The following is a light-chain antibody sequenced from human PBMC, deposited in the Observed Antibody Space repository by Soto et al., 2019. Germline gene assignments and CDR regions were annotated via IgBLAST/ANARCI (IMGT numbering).Light chain of an antibody. CDR3: SSYASSTWM. CDR1: SS. J-gene: IGLJ3*02. CDR2: DVN. Sequence: QSALTQPASVSGSPGQSITISCTGTSSVSWYQQHPGKAPKLIIYDVNNRPSGVSYRFSGSKSGNTASLTISGVQADDEADYYCSSYASSTWMLGGETKLTVL. V-gene: IGLV2-14*01.